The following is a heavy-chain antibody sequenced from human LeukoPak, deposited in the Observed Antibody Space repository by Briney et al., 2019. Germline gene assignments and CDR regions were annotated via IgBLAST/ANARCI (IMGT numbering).Heavy chain of an antibody. V-gene: IGHV3-11*04. Sequence: GGPLRLPCAASVFTFSDYYMSWIRQAPGKGVEGVSYISSSGSTISYADSVKGRFTISRDNAKNSLYLQMNSLRAEDTAVYYCAELGITMIGGVWGKGTTVTISS. J-gene: IGHJ6*04. CDR1: VFTFSDYY. CDR3: AELGITMIGGV. D-gene: IGHD3-10*02. CDR2: ISSSGSTI.